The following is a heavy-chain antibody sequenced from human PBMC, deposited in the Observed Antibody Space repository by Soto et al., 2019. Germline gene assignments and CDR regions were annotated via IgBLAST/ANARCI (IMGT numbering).Heavy chain of an antibody. V-gene: IGHV3-72*01. CDR2: TRNKPNSYTT. CDR3: AMQGSGPGWT. D-gene: IGHD3-10*01. J-gene: IGHJ5*02. Sequence: EVQLVESGGGLVQPGGSLRLSCAASGFTFSDHYMDWVRQAPGKGLEWVGRTRNKPNSYTTEYAASVRGRFTMSSDDSKNWQYLQMNSLRPEDAAVYYCAMQGSGPGWTWGQGTLVTVSS. CDR1: GFTFSDHY.